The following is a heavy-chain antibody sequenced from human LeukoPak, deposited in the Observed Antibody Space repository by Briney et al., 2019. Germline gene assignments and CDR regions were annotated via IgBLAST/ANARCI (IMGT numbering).Heavy chain of an antibody. V-gene: IGHV3-21*01. J-gene: IGHJ3*02. CDR3: ARVFQLVPKI. CDR1: GFTFSSYS. CDR2: ISSSSSYI. D-gene: IGHD6-13*01. Sequence: KPGGSLRLSCAASGFTFSSYSMKWVRQAPGKGLEWVSSISSSSSYIYYADSVKGRFTISRDNANNSLYLQMNSLRAEDTAVYYCARVFQLVPKIWGQGTMVTVSS.